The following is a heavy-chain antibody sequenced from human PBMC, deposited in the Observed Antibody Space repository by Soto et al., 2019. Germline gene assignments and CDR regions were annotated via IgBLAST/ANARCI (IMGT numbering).Heavy chain of an antibody. Sequence: TLSLTCTVSGGSISSGENFWNWIRQSPGKGLEWIGYIHHSGSTYYNPSLKSRLTISVDTSKNQISLKLNSVTAADTAVYYCARDTGTHPYYFDYWGQGTLVTVSS. J-gene: IGHJ4*02. D-gene: IGHD2-8*02. CDR2: IHHSGST. V-gene: IGHV4-30-4*01. CDR3: ARDTGTHPYYFDY. CDR1: GGSISSGENF.